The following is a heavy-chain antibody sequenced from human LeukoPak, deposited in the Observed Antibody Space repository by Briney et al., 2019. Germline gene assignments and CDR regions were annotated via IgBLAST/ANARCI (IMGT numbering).Heavy chain of an antibody. D-gene: IGHD2-15*01. Sequence: SETLSLTCAVYGGSFSGYYWSWIRQPPGKGLEWIGEINHSGSTNYNPSLKSRVTISVDTSKNQFSLKLSSVTAADTAVYYCARFYTALLYCSGGSCRPRFDHWGQGTLVTVSS. CDR1: GGSFSGYY. V-gene: IGHV4-34*01. CDR3: ARFYTALLYCSGGSCRPRFDH. J-gene: IGHJ4*02. CDR2: INHSGST.